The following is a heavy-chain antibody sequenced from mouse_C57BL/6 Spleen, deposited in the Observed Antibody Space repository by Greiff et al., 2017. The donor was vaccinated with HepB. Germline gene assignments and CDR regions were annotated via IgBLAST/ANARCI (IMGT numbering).Heavy chain of an antibody. V-gene: IGHV1-80*01. D-gene: IGHD1-1*01. CDR2: IYPGDGDT. CDR3: ARGTTVVADY. CDR1: GYAFSSYW. J-gene: IGHJ2*01. Sequence: LVESGAELVKPGASVKISCKASGYAFSSYWMNWVKQRPGKGLEWIGQIYPGDGDTNYNGKFKGKATLTADKSSSTAYMQHSSLTSEDAAVYFCARGTTVVADYWGQGTTLTVSS.